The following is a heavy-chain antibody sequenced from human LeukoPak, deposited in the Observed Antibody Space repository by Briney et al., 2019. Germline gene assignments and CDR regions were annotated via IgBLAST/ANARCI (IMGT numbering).Heavy chain of an antibody. Sequence: GGSLRLSCAASGFTFSNYSMNWARQAPGKGLEWVSSISSNSKYIYYADPVKGRFTISRDNAQNSLYLQMNSLRAEDTAVYYCARDGSIAVKNWFDPWGQGTLVTVSS. J-gene: IGHJ5*02. D-gene: IGHD6-19*01. CDR1: GFTFSNYS. V-gene: IGHV3-21*01. CDR2: ISSNSKYI. CDR3: ARDGSIAVKNWFDP.